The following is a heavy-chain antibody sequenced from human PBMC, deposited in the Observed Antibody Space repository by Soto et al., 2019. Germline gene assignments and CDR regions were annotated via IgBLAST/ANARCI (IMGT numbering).Heavy chain of an antibody. CDR2: ISVYKGNT. V-gene: IGHV1-18*01. CDR3: ARAPLPDDFWSGSTTPLGY. Sequence: ASVKVSCKASGYTFSSYGISWVRQAPGQGPEWMGWISVYKGNTNYAQKIQGRVTMTTYTSTSTAYMGLRSLRSDDTALYYCARAPLPDDFWSGSTTPLGYWGQGTLVTVSS. J-gene: IGHJ4*02. D-gene: IGHD3-3*01. CDR1: GYTFSSYG.